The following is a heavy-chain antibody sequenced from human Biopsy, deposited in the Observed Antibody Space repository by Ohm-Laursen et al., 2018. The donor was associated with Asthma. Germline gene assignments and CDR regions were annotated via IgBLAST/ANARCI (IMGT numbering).Heavy chain of an antibody. CDR2: FSYSGRT. J-gene: IGHJ2*01. V-gene: IGHV4-61*01. D-gene: IGHD2-15*01. CDR1: GGSVSSGSYY. CDR3: ARVPTTLRYFDL. Sequence: SDTLSLTCTVSGGSVSSGSYYWSWIRQPPGKGLAWVSYFSYSGRTDYKPSLKSRLTISMDTSKNQFPLKLSSVSAADTAVYYCARVPTTLRYFDLWGRGTLVTVSS.